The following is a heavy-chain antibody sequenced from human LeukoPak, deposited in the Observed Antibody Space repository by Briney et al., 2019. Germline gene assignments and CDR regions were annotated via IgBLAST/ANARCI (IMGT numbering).Heavy chain of an antibody. V-gene: IGHV5-51*01. D-gene: IGHD5-24*01. CDR1: GDRFINYW. CDR3: ARQGDGYNRGDYAHDY. CDR2: IYPDDSDI. J-gene: IGHJ4*02. Sequence: GESLKISCKGSGDRFINYWIGWVRQKPGKGLEWMGIIYPDDSDIRYSPPLQGQVNISADKSISTAYLQWSSLKASDTAMYYCARQGDGYNRGDYAHDYWGQGTLVTVSS.